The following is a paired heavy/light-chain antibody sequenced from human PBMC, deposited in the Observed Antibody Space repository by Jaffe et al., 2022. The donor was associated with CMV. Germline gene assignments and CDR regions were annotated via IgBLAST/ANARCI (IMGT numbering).Light chain of an antibody. V-gene: IGKV2-30*02. J-gene: IGKJ2*01. Sequence: DVVLTQSPLSLPVTLGQPASISCRSSQSLVHSNGHTYLNWFQRRPGQSPRRLIYEISNRDSGVPDRFSGSGSGTDFTLKISRVEAEDVGVYYCMQHSHWPHTFGQGTNLEIK. CDR1: QSLVHSNGHTY. CDR3: MQHSHWPHT. CDR2: EIS.
Heavy chain of an antibody. Sequence: EVQLVESGGGLAHSGESLRLSCAASGFTITNEWMYWIRQAPGKGLEYVANINKDGSEKYYVDSVRGRFTIARDNAKNSLYLQMNSLRVEDTALYYCVTGGGRLWGQGTVVIVSS. D-gene: IGHD3-16*01. CDR3: VTGGGRL. CDR1: GFTITNEW. V-gene: IGHV3-7*03. CDR2: INKDGSEK. J-gene: IGHJ4*02.